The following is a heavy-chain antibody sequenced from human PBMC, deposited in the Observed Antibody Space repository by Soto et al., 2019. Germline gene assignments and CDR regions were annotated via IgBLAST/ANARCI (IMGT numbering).Heavy chain of an antibody. CDR2: IYYSGST. CDR1: GGSISSGGYY. CDR3: ARGGTAVRFDP. J-gene: IGHJ5*02. V-gene: IGHV4-31*03. D-gene: IGHD1-1*01. Sequence: SETLSLTCTVSGGSISSGGYYWSWIRQHPGRGLEWIGYIYYSGSTYYNPSLKSRVTISVDTSKNQFSLKLSSVTAADTAVYYCARGGTAVRFDPWGQGTLVTVSS.